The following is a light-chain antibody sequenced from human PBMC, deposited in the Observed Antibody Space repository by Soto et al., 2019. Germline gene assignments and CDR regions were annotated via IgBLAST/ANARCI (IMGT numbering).Light chain of an antibody. CDR3: QQFAVSRT. CDR2: DAS. J-gene: IGKJ1*01. Sequence: DIPMTQSPATLSASVGDRVTITCRASQSVRSWLAWYQQKPGTAPKLLIFDASRLESGVPSRFSGSASGTEFTLTISSLQPDDFATDYCQQFAVSRTFGQGTKVENK. V-gene: IGKV1-5*01. CDR1: QSVRSW.